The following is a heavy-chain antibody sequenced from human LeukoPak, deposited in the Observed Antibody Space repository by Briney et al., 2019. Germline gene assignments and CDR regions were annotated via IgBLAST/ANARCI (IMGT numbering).Heavy chain of an antibody. D-gene: IGHD4-17*01. CDR3: ARDYDYGDYPGY. V-gene: IGHV3-48*03. CDR2: ISGRGSSI. J-gene: IGHJ4*02. CDR1: GFTFSSYE. Sequence: GGSLRLSCAVSGFTFSSYEMNWVRQAPGEGLEWVSYISGRGSSIYYADSVKGRFTTSRDNPKNSLYLQMNSLRAEDTALYYCARDYDYGDYPGYWGQGTLVTVSS.